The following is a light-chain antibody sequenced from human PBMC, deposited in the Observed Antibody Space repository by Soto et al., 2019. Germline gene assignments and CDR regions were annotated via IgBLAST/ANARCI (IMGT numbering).Light chain of an antibody. V-gene: IGLV1-44*01. J-gene: IGLJ7*02. CDR3: ATWDDSLNGFYV. CDR1: SSNIGSNT. CDR2: SND. Sequence: QSVLTQPPSASGTPGQRVTISCSGSSSNIGSNTVNWYQQLPGTAPQLLIFSNDQRPSGVPDRFSGSKSGTSASLAISGLQSEDEADYYCATWDDSLNGFYVFGTGTQLTAL.